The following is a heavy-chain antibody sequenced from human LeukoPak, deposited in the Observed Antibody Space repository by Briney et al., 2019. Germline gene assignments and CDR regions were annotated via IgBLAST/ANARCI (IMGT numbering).Heavy chain of an antibody. CDR1: GYSFTSYW. D-gene: IGHD6-13*01. V-gene: IGHV5-51*01. CDR2: IYPGDSDT. J-gene: IGHJ2*01. CDR3: ARGTVSSSHYRYFDL. Sequence: GESLKISCKGSGYSFTSYWIGWVRQMPGKGLEWMGIIYPGDSDTRYSPSFQGQVTISADKSISTAYLQWSSLKASDTAMYYCARGTVSSSHYRYFDLWGRGTLVTVSS.